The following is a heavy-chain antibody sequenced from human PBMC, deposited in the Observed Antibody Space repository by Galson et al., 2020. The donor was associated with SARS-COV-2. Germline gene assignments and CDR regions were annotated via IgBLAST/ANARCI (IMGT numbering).Heavy chain of an antibody. Sequence: GGSLRLSCTASGFTFGDYAMSWFRQAPGKGLEWVGFIRSIAYGGTTEYAASVKGRFTISRDDSKSIAYLQMNSLKTEDTAVYYCTRDGGSNHDWFDPWGQGTLVTVSS. D-gene: IGHD3-16*01. J-gene: IGHJ5*02. CDR3: TRDGGSNHDWFDP. CDR2: IRSIAYGGTT. CDR1: GFTFGDYA. V-gene: IGHV3-49*03.